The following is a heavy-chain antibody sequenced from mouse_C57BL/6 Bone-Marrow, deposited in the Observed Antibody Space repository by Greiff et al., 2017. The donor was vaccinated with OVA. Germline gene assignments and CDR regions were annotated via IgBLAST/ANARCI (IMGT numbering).Heavy chain of an antibody. D-gene: IGHD1-1*01. Sequence: VQLQQSGAELARPGASVKLSCKASGYPFTSYGISWVKQRTGQGLEWIGEIYPRSGNTYYNEKFKGKATLTADKSSSTAYMELRSLTSEDSAVYFCAPSSPMDYWGQGTSVTVSS. J-gene: IGHJ4*01. V-gene: IGHV1-81*01. CDR2: IYPRSGNT. CDR3: APSSPMDY. CDR1: GYPFTSYG.